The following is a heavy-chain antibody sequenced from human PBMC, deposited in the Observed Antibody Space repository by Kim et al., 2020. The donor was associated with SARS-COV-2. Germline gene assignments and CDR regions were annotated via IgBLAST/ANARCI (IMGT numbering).Heavy chain of an antibody. CDR2: VYYDGNP. CDR3: ARYSTSWSHFDY. D-gene: IGHD6-13*01. Sequence: SETLSLTCSVSDGSINTYWSWIRQPPGKGLEWIGNVYYDGNPNYSPSLKSRVSRSVDRSKSQFSLRLNSVTAADTAVYYCARYSTSWSHFDYWGRGTLVT. V-gene: IGHV4-59*08. J-gene: IGHJ4*02. CDR1: DGSINTY.